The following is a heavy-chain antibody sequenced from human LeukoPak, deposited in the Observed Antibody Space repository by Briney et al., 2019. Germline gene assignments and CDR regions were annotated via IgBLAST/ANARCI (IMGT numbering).Heavy chain of an antibody. V-gene: IGHV6-1*01. CDR3: ARGPWALLH. D-gene: IGHD7-27*01. Sequence: SQTLSLTCVISGASVASNSAAWDWILQSPSRGLEWLGRTHYRPKWYSYSAVSVKSRIIIIPEPSKNQLALQRNTITPEDTAGYYGARGPWALLHWGQGILVTVSS. CDR1: GASVASNSAA. J-gene: IGHJ4*02. CDR2: THYRPKWYS.